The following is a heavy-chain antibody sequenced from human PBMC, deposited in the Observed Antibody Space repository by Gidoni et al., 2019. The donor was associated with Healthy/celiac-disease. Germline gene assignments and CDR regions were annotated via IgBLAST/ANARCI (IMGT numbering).Heavy chain of an antibody. CDR3: ARHRGRGIAAAGGDY. CDR1: GYSFTSYW. V-gene: IGHV5-10-1*03. Sequence: EVQLVQSGAEVKKPGESLRISCKGSGYSFTSYWISWVRQMPGKGLEWLGRIDPSDSYTNYSPSFQGHVTISADKSISTAYRKWSSLKASDTAMYYWARHRGRGIAAAGGDYWGQGTLVTVSS. D-gene: IGHD6-13*01. CDR2: IDPSDSYT. J-gene: IGHJ4*02.